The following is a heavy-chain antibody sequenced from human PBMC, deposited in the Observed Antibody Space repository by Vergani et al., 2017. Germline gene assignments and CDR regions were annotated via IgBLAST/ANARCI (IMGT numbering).Heavy chain of an antibody. J-gene: IGHJ4*02. CDR2: VYYSGST. CDR3: ARNPRSGRTYYYDSSGPFDY. V-gene: IGHV4-39*01. CDR1: GGSMSSRNYY. D-gene: IGHD3-22*01. Sequence: QLQLQESGPGLVKPSETLSLTCTVSGGSMSSRNYYWNWIRQPPGKELECIGSVYYSGSTYYNPSLKSRVTISVDTSKNRFFLKLTSVTAADTAVYYCARNPRSGRTYYYDSSGPFDYWGQGTLVTVFS.